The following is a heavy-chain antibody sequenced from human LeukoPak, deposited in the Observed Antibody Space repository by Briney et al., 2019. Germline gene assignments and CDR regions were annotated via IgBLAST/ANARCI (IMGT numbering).Heavy chain of an antibody. D-gene: IGHD2-15*01. Sequence: ASVKVSCKASGGTFSSYAISWVRQAPGQGLESMGGIIPIFGTANYAQKFEGRVTITTDESTSTAYMELSSLRSEDTAVYYCARDVRYCSGGSCYPDAFDIWGQGTMVTFSS. V-gene: IGHV1-69*05. J-gene: IGHJ3*02. CDR2: IIPIFGTA. CDR3: ARDVRYCSGGSCYPDAFDI. CDR1: GGTFSSYA.